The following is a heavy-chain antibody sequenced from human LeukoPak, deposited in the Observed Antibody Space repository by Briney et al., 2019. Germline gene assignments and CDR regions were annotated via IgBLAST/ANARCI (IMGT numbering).Heavy chain of an antibody. CDR3: ARNRGDGYNWYYFDY. CDR2: IYYSGST. D-gene: IGHD5-24*01. V-gene: IGHV4-31*03. CDR1: GGSISNGGHY. Sequence: SQTLSLTCTVSGGSISNGGHYWSWIRQLPGKGLEWIGYIYYSGSTHYNSSLKSRVTISVDTSKNQFSPKLSSVTAADTAVYYCARNRGDGYNWYYFDYWGQGTLVTVSS. J-gene: IGHJ4*02.